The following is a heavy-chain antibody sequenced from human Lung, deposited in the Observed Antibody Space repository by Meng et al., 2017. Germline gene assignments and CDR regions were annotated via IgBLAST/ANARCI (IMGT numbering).Heavy chain of an antibody. CDR1: GGSFSDFY. CDR2: INNSGST. Sequence: QGQLQEWGAGLLKPSETLSLTCVVSGGSFSDFYWGWIRQPPGKGLEWIGEINNSGSTNYNPSLESRATISVDTSQNNLSLKLSSVTAADSAVYYCARGPTTMAHDFDYWGQGTLVTVSS. J-gene: IGHJ4*02. V-gene: IGHV4-34*01. CDR3: ARGPTTMAHDFDY. D-gene: IGHD4-11*01.